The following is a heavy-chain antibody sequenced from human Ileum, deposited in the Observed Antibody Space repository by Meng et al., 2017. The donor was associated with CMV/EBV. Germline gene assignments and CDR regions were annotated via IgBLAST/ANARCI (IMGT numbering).Heavy chain of an antibody. V-gene: IGHV4-4*02. D-gene: IGHD3-16*01. CDR1: GDSITSLKW. Sequence: QVRLQESGPGLVKPSGTLSLTCTVSGDSITSLKWWSWVRQPPGKGLEWIAEIYHSGLTNYNAPFKSRVTVSVDTSKNEFSLSLRSVTAADTAVYYCASRSYYGRRWFEPWGQGTLVTVSS. CDR3: ASRSYYGRRWFEP. CDR2: IYHSGLT. J-gene: IGHJ5*02.